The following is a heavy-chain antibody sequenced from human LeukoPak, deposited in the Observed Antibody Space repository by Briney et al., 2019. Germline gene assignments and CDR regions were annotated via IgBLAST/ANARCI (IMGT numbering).Heavy chain of an antibody. CDR3: ARVTRFNQFGELWFDY. Sequence: SETLSLTCAVYGGSFSSYYWSWIRQPPGKGLEWIGEITHSGSTHYNPSLKRRVTISLDTSKSQFSLKLSSVTAADTAVYYCARVTRFNQFGELWFDYWGQGTLLTVSS. D-gene: IGHD3-10*01. CDR2: ITHSGST. V-gene: IGHV4-34*01. CDR1: GGSFSSYY. J-gene: IGHJ4*02.